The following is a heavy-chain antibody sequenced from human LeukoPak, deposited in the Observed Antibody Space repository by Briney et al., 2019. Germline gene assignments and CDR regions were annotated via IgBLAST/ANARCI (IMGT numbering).Heavy chain of an antibody. CDR1: GGSIRSSY. CDR3: AREYYDSGGFHRTFDI. V-gene: IGHV4-59*01. Sequence: SETLSLTCTVSGGSIRSSYWSWIRQSRGKGLEWIGYIHYTEGGNYNPSLKSRVTISLDTSRNQFSLKLTSVTAADTAVYYCAREYYDSGGFHRTFDICGPGTMVTVSS. CDR2: IHYTEGG. D-gene: IGHD3-22*01. J-gene: IGHJ3*02.